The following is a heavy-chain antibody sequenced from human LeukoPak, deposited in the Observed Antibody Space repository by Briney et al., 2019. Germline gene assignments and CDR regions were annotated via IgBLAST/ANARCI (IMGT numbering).Heavy chain of an antibody. CDR3: ARPGPDAFDI. CDR1: GFTFDDYA. J-gene: IGHJ3*02. V-gene: IGHV3-43D*03. Sequence: PGGSLRLSCAASGFTFDDYAMHWVRQAPGKGLEWVSLISWDGGSTHYADSVKGRFTISRDNSKNSLYLQMNSLRAEDTAVYYCARPGPDAFDIWGQGTMVTVSS. D-gene: IGHD1-14*01. CDR2: ISWDGGST.